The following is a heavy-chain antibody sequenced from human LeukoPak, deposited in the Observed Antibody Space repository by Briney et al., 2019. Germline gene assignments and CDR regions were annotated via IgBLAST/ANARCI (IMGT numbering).Heavy chain of an antibody. CDR2: INPNSGGT. CDR3: ARARTYCSGGSCYLLDP. D-gene: IGHD2-15*01. V-gene: IGHV1-2*02. Sequence: ASVKVSCKASGYTFTGYYMHWVRQAPGQGLEWMGWINPNSGGTNYAQKFQGRVTMTRDTSISTAYMELSRLRSDDTAVYSCARARTYCSGGSCYLLDPWGQGTLVSVSS. J-gene: IGHJ5*02. CDR1: GYTFTGYY.